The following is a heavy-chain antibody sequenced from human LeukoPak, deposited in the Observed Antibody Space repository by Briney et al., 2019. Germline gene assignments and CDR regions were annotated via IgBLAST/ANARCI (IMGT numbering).Heavy chain of an antibody. CDR2: ISDSGATM. J-gene: IGHJ4*02. Sequence: PGGSLRLSCAASGFTFSNYELNWVRQAPGKGLEWISYISDSGATMHYADSVKGRFTISRDNARDSLYLRMNSLRAEDTAVYYCASAGDYWGQGTLVTVSP. CDR1: GFTFSNYE. V-gene: IGHV3-48*03. D-gene: IGHD6-13*01. CDR3: ASAGDY.